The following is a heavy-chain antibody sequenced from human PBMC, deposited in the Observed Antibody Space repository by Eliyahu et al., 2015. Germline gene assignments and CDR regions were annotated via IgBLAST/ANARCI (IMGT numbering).Heavy chain of an antibody. V-gene: IGHV3-23*01. CDR3: AKSRSGKYYSQIDY. CDR1: GFPLSTXA. J-gene: IGHJ4*02. CDR2: LTGSGGST. Sequence: EVQLLESGGGLVQPGGSLRLSCXASGFPLSTXAMIWVRQAPGKGLEWVSALTGSGGSTYXADSVRGRFTISRDNSKNTLYLQMNSLRGEDTAVYYCAKSRSGKYYSQIDYWGQGTLVTVSS. D-gene: IGHD1-26*01.